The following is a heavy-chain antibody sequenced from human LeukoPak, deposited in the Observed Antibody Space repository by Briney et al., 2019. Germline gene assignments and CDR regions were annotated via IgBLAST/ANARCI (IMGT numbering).Heavy chain of an antibody. CDR2: IFYSGST. J-gene: IGHJ6*03. Sequence: PSQTLSLTCTVSGGSISSGDYYWSWIRQPPGKGLEWIGYIFYSGSTYYNPSLKSRVTISVDTSKNQFSLKLSSVTAADTAVYYCAREQGLCSSTSCVPWSWDMDVWGKGTTVTVSS. D-gene: IGHD2-2*01. CDR1: GGSISSGDYY. CDR3: AREQGLCSSTSCVPWSWDMDV. V-gene: IGHV4-30-4*01.